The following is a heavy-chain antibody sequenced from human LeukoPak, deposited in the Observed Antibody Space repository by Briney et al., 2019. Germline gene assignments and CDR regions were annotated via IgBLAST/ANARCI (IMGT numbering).Heavy chain of an antibody. V-gene: IGHV4-34*01. D-gene: IGHD3-9*01. Sequence: SETLSLTCAVYGGSFSGYYWSWIRQPPGKGLEWIGEINHSGSTNYNPSLKSRVTISVDTSKNQFSLKLSSVTAADTAVYYCATLSLDWDPFDYWGQGTLVTVSS. CDR3: ATLSLDWDPFDY. J-gene: IGHJ4*02. CDR2: INHSGST. CDR1: GGSFSGYY.